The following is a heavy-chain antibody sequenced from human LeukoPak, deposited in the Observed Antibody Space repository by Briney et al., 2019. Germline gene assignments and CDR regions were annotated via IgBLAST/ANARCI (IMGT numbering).Heavy chain of an antibody. J-gene: IGHJ3*02. D-gene: IGHD5-24*01. CDR1: GFTFSSYA. CDR3: ARVELATSTFDAFDI. V-gene: IGHV3-64*01. Sequence: GGSLRLSCAASGFTFSSYAMHWVRQAPGKGLEYVSAISSNGGSTYYANSVKGRFTISRDNSKNTLYLQMGSLRAEDMAVYYCARVELATSTFDAFDIWAKGKMVPVS. CDR2: ISSNGGST.